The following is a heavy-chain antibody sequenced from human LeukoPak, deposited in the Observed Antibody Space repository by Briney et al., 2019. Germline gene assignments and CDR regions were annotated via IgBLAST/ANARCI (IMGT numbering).Heavy chain of an antibody. Sequence: GGSLRLSCAASGFTFSSYWMSWVRQAPGKGLEWVSSISSSSSYIYYADSVKGRFTISRDNAKNSLYLQMNSLRAEDTAVYYCARHSSSWALFDYWGQGTLVTVSS. CDR2: ISSSSSYI. V-gene: IGHV3-21*01. CDR3: ARHSSSWALFDY. D-gene: IGHD6-13*01. CDR1: GFTFSSYW. J-gene: IGHJ4*02.